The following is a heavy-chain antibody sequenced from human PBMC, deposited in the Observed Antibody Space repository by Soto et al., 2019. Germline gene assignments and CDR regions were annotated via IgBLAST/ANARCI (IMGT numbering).Heavy chain of an antibody. J-gene: IGHJ6*02. CDR2: IWYDGSNK. D-gene: IGHD2-21*02. CDR1: GFTFSSYG. CDR3: ARDKVAVVTAIPSYYYYGMDV. V-gene: IGHV3-33*01. Sequence: QVQLVESGGGVVQPGRSLRLSCAASGFTFSSYGMHWVRQAPGKGLEWVAVIWYDGSNKYYADSVKGRFTISRDNSKNTLYRQMNNLRVEDTAVYYYARDKVAVVTAIPSYYYYGMDVWGQGTTVTVSS.